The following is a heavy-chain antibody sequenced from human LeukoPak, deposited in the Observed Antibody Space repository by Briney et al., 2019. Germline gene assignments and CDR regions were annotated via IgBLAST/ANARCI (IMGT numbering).Heavy chain of an antibody. CDR3: TRDDSSSWSAI. CDR2: IRSKAYGGTT. CDR1: GFTFGDYA. V-gene: IGHV3-49*04. J-gene: IGHJ4*02. D-gene: IGHD6-13*01. Sequence: GGSLRLSCTASGFTFGDYAMSWVRQAPGKGLEWVGFIRSKAYGGTTEYAASVKGRFTISRDDSKSIAYLQMNSLKTEDTALYYCTRDDSSSWSAIWGQGTLVTVSS.